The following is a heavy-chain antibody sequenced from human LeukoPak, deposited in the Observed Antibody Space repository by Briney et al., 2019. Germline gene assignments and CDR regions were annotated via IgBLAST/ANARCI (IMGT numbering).Heavy chain of an antibody. CDR1: GGSISYSSHY. Sequence: KPSETLSLTCTVSGGSISYSSHYWGWIRQPPGKGLEWVASVHYTGSTYYPPSLKGRVTISVDTSRNQFSLTVNSVTAADTAVYYCYPTLRLNWGQGTLVTVSS. D-gene: IGHD4-17*01. CDR3: YPTLRLN. V-gene: IGHV4-39*01. CDR2: VHYTGST. J-gene: IGHJ4*02.